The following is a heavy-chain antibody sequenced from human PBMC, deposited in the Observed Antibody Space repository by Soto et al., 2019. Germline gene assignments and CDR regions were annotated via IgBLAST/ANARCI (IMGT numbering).Heavy chain of an antibody. CDR1: GFTFSSYA. Sequence: WSLRLSCAASGFTFSSYAMHWVRQAPGKGLEWVAVISYDGSNKYYADSVKGRFTISRDNSKNTLYLQMNSLRAEDTAVYYCASGDAYCGGDCYSSGSVFDYWGQGTLVTVSS. CDR2: ISYDGSNK. J-gene: IGHJ4*02. D-gene: IGHD2-21*02. V-gene: IGHV3-30-3*01. CDR3: ASGDAYCGGDCYSSGSVFDY.